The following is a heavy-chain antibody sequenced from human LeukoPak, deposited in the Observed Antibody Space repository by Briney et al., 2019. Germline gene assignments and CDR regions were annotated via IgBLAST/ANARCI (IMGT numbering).Heavy chain of an antibody. CDR2: IYHSGST. CDR3: SIDCPPYYYDSSGSRVFDY. Sequence: SETLSLTCAVSGCSISSYYYFGWSRQPPGKGLEWIGSIYHSGSTYYNPSLKSRVTISVDTSKNQFSLKLSSVTAADTAVFYCSIDCPPYYYDSSGSRVFDYWGQGTLVTVSS. J-gene: IGHJ4*02. CDR1: GCSISSYYY. V-gene: IGHV4-38-2*02. D-gene: IGHD3-22*01.